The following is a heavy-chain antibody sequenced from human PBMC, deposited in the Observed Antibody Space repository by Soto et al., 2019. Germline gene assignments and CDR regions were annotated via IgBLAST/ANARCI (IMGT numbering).Heavy chain of an antibody. D-gene: IGHD5-12*01. CDR3: ARIARDGYNTYFQH. V-gene: IGHV4-30-4*01. CDR2: IYYSGST. J-gene: IGHJ1*01. Sequence: SETLSLTCTVSGGSISSGDYYWSWIRQPPGKGLEWIGYIYYSGSTYYNPSLKSRVTISVDTSKNQFSLKLSSVTAANTAVYYCARIARDGYNTYFQHWGQGTLVTVSS. CDR1: GGSISSGDYY.